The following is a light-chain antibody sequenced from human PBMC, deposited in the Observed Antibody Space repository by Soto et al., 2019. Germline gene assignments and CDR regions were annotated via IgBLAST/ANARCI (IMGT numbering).Light chain of an antibody. J-gene: IGKJ4*01. Sequence: EIALTPSPATLSLSPGERATLSCRASQNINNYLAWYQQKPGQAPRLLIYDASNRATGIPARFSGSGSGTDFVLTISSLEPEDFGVYYCQQRNNWVTFGGGTKVDIK. CDR3: QQRNNWVT. CDR2: DAS. V-gene: IGKV3-11*01. CDR1: QNINNY.